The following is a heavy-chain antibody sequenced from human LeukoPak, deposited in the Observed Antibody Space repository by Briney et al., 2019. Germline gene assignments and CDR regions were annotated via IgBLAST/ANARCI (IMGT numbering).Heavy chain of an antibody. Sequence: PGGSLRLSCAASGFTFSRYAMSWVRQAPGKGLEWVSAISGSGGSTYYADSVKGRFTISRDNSKNTLYLQMNSLRAEDTAVYYCAKALSGDYEHWFDPWGQGTLVTVSS. D-gene: IGHD4-17*01. CDR3: AKALSGDYEHWFDP. J-gene: IGHJ5*02. CDR2: ISGSGGST. V-gene: IGHV3-23*01. CDR1: GFTFSRYA.